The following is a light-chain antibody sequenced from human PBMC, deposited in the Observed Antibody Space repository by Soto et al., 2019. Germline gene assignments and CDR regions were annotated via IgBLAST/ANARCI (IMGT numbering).Light chain of an antibody. Sequence: QSVLTQPASVSGSPGQSITISCTGTSSDVGTYNYVSWYQQHPGKAPKLIIYEVSNRPSGVSNRFSGSKSGNTASLTISGLQAEDEAGYFCSSYSSSSTFYVFGAGTKVTVL. CDR3: SSYSSSSTFYV. CDR2: EVS. CDR1: SSDVGTYNY. V-gene: IGLV2-14*01. J-gene: IGLJ1*01.